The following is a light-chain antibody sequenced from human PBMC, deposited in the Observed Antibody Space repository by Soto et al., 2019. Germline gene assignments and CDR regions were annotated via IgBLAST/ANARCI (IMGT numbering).Light chain of an antibody. J-gene: IGKJ3*01. Sequence: EIVLTQSPGTLSLSPGERATLSCRASQAVSSNYLAWYQQKPGQTPRLLIYGASSRATGIADRFSGSGSGTDFTLTISRLEPEDLSVYYCQQYASSPFTFGPGTKVDI. CDR3: QQYASSPFT. CDR2: GAS. CDR1: QAVSSNY. V-gene: IGKV3-20*01.